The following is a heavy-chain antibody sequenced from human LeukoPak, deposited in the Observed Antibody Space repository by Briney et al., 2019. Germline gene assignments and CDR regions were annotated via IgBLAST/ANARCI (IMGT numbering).Heavy chain of an antibody. J-gene: IGHJ4*02. CDR1: GFTFTDYY. Sequence: GGSLRLSCAASGFTFTDYYMSWIRQAPGKGLEWVSHIDDSGSTIYYADSVKGRFTISRDNAKNSLYLQMNSLRAEDTAVYYCARDSYLGIRSAYYFDYWGQVALVTVAS. V-gene: IGHV3-11*01. CDR2: IDDSGSTI. CDR3: ARDSYLGIRSAYYFDY. D-gene: IGHD7-27*01.